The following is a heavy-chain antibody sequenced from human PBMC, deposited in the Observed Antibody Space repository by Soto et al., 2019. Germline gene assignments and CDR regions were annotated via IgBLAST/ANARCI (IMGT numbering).Heavy chain of an antibody. CDR1: WFTFSSYS. J-gene: IGHJ4*02. Sequence: GGSLRLSCAASWFTFSSYSMNWVRQAPGKGLEWVSSISSSSSYIYYADSVKGRFTISRDNAKNSLYLQMNSLRAEDTAVYYCARDSPVVQRPVDYWGQGTLVTVSS. D-gene: IGHD2-21*01. CDR3: ARDSPVVQRPVDY. V-gene: IGHV3-21*01. CDR2: ISSSSSYI.